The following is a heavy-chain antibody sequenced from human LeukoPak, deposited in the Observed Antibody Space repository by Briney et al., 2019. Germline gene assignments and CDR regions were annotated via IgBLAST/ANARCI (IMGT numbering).Heavy chain of an antibody. V-gene: IGHV3-7*01. Sequence: PGGSLRLSCAASGFTFRSFWMSWVRQAPGKGLEWVANIKQDGSERYYMDSVKGRFTISRDNAKNSLYLRLSSLRAEDTAVYYCAREPYYYYYYMDVWGKGTTVTVFS. CDR3: AREPYYYYYYMDV. J-gene: IGHJ6*03. CDR1: GFTFRSFW. CDR2: IKQDGSER.